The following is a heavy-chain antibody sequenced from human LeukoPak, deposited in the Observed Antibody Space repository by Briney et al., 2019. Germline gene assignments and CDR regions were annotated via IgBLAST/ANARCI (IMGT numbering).Heavy chain of an antibody. J-gene: IGHJ1*01. D-gene: IGHD1-14*01. Sequence: SETLSLTCTVSGASISSSSSYWGWIRQPPGKGLEWIGSISYSGSTYYNPSLKSRVTISVDTSKNQFSLELSAETAADTAVYYCARTTDASITAHWGQGTLVTVSS. CDR3: ARTTDASITAH. CDR1: GASISSSSSY. CDR2: ISYSGST. V-gene: IGHV4-39*01.